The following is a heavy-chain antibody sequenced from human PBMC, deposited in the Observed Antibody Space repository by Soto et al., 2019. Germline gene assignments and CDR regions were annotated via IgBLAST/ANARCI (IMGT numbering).Heavy chain of an antibody. V-gene: IGHV3-7*03. CDR2: IKQDGSEK. CDR3: ARDLSVAHYYDSSGYPHGPFDY. CDR1: GFTFSSYW. J-gene: IGHJ4*02. D-gene: IGHD3-22*01. Sequence: GGSLRLSCAASGFTFSSYWMSWVRQAPGKGLEWVANIKQDGSEKYYVDSVKGRFTISRDNAKNSLYLQMNSLRAEDTAVYYCARDLSVAHYYDSSGYPHGPFDYWGQGTLVTVSS.